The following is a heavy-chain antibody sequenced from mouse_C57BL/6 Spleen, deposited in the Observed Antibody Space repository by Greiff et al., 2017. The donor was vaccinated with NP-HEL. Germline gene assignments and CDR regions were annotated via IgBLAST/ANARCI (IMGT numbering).Heavy chain of an antibody. CDR2: INPSTGGT. CDR3: ARSTLGRRGFDY. D-gene: IGHD4-1*01. J-gene: IGHJ2*01. CDR1: GYSFTGYY. Sequence: VQLKQSGPELVKPGASVKISCKASGYSFTGYYMNWVKQSPEKSLEWIGEINPSTGGTTYNQKFKAKATLTVDKSSSTAYMQLKSLTSEDSAVYYCARSTLGRRGFDYWGQGTTLTVSS. V-gene: IGHV1-42*01.